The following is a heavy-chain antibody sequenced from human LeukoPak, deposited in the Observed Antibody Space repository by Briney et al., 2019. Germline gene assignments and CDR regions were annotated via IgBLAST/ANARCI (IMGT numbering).Heavy chain of an antibody. D-gene: IGHD5-24*01. J-gene: IGHJ6*02. CDR1: GYTFTGYY. CDR2: INPNSGGT. CDR3: AREERRDGYGYYYYYGMDV. V-gene: IGHV1-2*04. Sequence: ASVKVSCKASGYTFTGYYMHWVRQAPGQGLEWMGWINPNSGGTNYAQKFQGWVTMTRDTSISTAYMELSRLRSDDTAVYYCAREERRDGYGYYYYYGMDVWGQGTTVTVSS.